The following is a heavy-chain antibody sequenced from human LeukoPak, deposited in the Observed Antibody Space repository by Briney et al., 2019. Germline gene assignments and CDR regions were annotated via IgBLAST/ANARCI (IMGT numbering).Heavy chain of an antibody. CDR3: ARDLILWFGEFDYYYYGMDV. CDR1: GFTFSDYY. V-gene: IGHV3-66*02. CDR2: IYSGGST. Sequence: GGSLRLSCAASGFTFSDYYMSWVRQAPGKGLEWVSVIYSGGSTYYADSVKGRFTISRDNSKNTLYLQMNSLRAEDTAVYYCARDLILWFGEFDYYYYGMDVWGQGTTVTVSS. J-gene: IGHJ6*02. D-gene: IGHD3-10*01.